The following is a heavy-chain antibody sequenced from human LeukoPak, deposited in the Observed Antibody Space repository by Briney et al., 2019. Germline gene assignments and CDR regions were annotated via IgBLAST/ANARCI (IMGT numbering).Heavy chain of an antibody. CDR2: ISSSGAST. CDR1: GFTFSSYA. D-gene: IGHD2-2*02. V-gene: IGHV3-23*01. Sequence: GGSLRLSCAASGFTFSSYAMSWVRQAPGKGLEWVSAISSSGASTYYADSVKGRFTISRDNSKNTLYLQMNSLRAEDTAVYYCAKPSCSSTSCYRYYYGMDVWGQGTTVTVSS. J-gene: IGHJ6*02. CDR3: AKPSCSSTSCYRYYYGMDV.